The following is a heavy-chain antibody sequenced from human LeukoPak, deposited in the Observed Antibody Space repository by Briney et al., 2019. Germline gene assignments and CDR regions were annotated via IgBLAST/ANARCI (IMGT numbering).Heavy chain of an antibody. J-gene: IGHJ6*02. D-gene: IGHD4-23*01. Sequence: SVKVSCKASGGTFSIYAISWVRQAPGQGLEWMGGIIPIFGTANYAQKFQGRVTITADESTSTAYMELSSLRSEDTAVYYCARTNGGPYYYYGMDVWGQGTTVTVSS. CDR1: GGTFSIYA. V-gene: IGHV1-69*13. CDR3: ARTNGGPYYYYGMDV. CDR2: IIPIFGTA.